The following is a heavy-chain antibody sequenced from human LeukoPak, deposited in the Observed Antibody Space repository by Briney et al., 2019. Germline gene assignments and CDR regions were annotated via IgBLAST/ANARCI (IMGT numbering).Heavy chain of an antibody. J-gene: IGHJ4*02. CDR3: AQSDRLPGPFDY. Sequence: GGSLRLSCAASGFTFSSYGMSWVRQAPGKGLEWVSTISGSGGSTYYPDSVKGRFTISRDNSKNTLYLQMNSLRAEDTAVYYCAQSDRLPGPFDYWGQGTLVTVSS. D-gene: IGHD5-18*01. V-gene: IGHV3-23*01. CDR1: GFTFSSYG. CDR2: ISGSGGST.